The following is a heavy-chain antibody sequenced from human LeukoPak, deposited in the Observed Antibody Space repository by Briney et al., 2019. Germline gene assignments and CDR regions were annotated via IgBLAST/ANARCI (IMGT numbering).Heavy chain of an antibody. D-gene: IGHD2-2*02. CDR3: AKMGRIVVVPAAISSYNWFDP. Sequence: GGSLRLSCAASGFTFSSYAMSWVRQAPGKGLEWVSAISGSGGSTYYADSVKGRFTISRDNSKNTLYLQKNSLRAEDTAVYYCAKMGRIVVVPAAISSYNWFDPWGQGTLVTVSS. J-gene: IGHJ5*02. CDR1: GFTFSSYA. CDR2: ISGSGGST. V-gene: IGHV3-23*01.